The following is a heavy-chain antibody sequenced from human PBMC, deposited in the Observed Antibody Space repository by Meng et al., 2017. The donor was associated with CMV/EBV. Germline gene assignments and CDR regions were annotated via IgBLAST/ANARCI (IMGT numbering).Heavy chain of an antibody. Sequence: ASVKVSCKASGYTFTGYYMHWVRQAPGQGLEWMGWINPNSGGTNYAQKFQGRVTMTRDTSISTAYMELGRLRSDDTAVYYCARDSSGWYVLRFDPWGQGTLVTVSS. J-gene: IGHJ5*02. CDR1: GYTFTGYY. CDR2: INPNSGGT. D-gene: IGHD6-19*01. CDR3: ARDSSGWYVLRFDP. V-gene: IGHV1-2*02.